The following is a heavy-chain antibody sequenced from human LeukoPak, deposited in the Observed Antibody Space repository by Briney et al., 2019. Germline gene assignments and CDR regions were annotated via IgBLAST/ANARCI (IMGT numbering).Heavy chain of an antibody. CDR1: RFTFSSYA. V-gene: IGHV3-23*01. CDR3: VGHSDY. J-gene: IGHJ4*02. D-gene: IGHD3-16*01. CDR2: ISSSGGYT. Sequence: GGSLRLSCAASRFTFSSYAMSWVRQAPGKGLEWVSTISSSGGYTYYADSVKGRFTISRDNSKNTLYLQMNSLRAEDTAVYYCVGHSDYWGQGTLVTVSS.